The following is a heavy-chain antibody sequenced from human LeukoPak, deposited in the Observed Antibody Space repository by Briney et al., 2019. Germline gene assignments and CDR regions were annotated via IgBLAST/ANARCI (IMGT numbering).Heavy chain of an antibody. CDR1: GYTFTDYF. J-gene: IGHJ4*02. CDR3: ARGDGSGLYCIEY. D-gene: IGHD3-10*01. CDR2: INPNSGGT. V-gene: IGHV1-2*02. Sequence: ASVKVSCKASGYTFTDYFMHWVRQAPGQGLEWMGWINPNSGGTNYAQRFQGRVTMTRDTSISTVYMELSRLTSDDTAVYYCARGDGSGLYCIEYWGQGTLVAVAS.